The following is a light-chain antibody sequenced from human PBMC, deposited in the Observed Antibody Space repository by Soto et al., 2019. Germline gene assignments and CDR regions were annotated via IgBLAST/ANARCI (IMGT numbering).Light chain of an antibody. CDR2: GAS. V-gene: IGKV3-15*01. CDR3: QQYNKWPPIT. CDR1: QSVNSN. J-gene: IGKJ5*01. Sequence: ETVMTQSPATLSVSPGERATLSCRASQSVNSNLAWYQQKLGQAPRVLIFGASTRATGIPARFSGSGSGTEFTLTISSLQSEDFAVYYCQQYNKWPPITFGQGTRLEIK.